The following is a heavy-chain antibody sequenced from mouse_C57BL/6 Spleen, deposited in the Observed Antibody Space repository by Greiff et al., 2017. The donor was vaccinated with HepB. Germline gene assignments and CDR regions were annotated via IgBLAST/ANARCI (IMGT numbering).Heavy chain of an antibody. CDR1: GYTFTSYW. CDR3: ARDHGSSYGYFDV. Sequence: VQLQQPGAELVRPGSSVKLSCKASGYTFTSYWMHWVKQRPIQGLEWIGNIDPSDSETHYNQKFKDKATLTVDKSSSTAYMQRSSLTSEDSAVYYCARDHGSSYGYFDVWGTGTTVTVSS. V-gene: IGHV1-52*01. CDR2: IDPSDSET. D-gene: IGHD1-1*01. J-gene: IGHJ1*03.